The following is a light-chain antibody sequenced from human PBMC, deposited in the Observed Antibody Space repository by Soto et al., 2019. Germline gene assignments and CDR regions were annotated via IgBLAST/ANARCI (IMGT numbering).Light chain of an antibody. CDR3: QQYNKWPQT. J-gene: IGKJ1*01. V-gene: IGKV3-15*01. CDR2: GAS. Sequence: IVMTQSPATVPVSPGERVTLSCRASQSVSIDLTWYQQKPGQAPRLLIYGASTRATDIPPSFTGSGSGTEFTLTISSLQSEDIAVYYCQQYNKWPQTFGQGTKVEIK. CDR1: QSVSID.